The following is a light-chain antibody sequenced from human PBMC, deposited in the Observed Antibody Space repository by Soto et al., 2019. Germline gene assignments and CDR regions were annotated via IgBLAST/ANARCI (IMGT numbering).Light chain of an antibody. CDR2: GVS. V-gene: IGKV3-20*01. J-gene: IGKJ1*01. Sequence: EMVLTQSPGTLSLPPGEGVTLSCRASQSIGSNLNWYQHKPGQSPRLLISGVSTRVAGIPDRFSGSGAGTDFTLTISRLEVDDFAVYYCQHYGASIWTFGQGTKVEIK. CDR1: QSIGSN. CDR3: QHYGASIWT.